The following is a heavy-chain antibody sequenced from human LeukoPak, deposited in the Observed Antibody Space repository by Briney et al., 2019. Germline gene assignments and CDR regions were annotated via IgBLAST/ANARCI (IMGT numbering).Heavy chain of an antibody. Sequence: PSETLSLTCTVSGGSISSYYWSWIRQPPGKGLEWIGYIYYSGSTNYNPSLKSRVTISVDTSKNQFSLKLSSVTAADTAVYYCARVYGYSYGYARRYYFDYWGQGTLVTVSS. D-gene: IGHD5-18*01. CDR1: GGSISSYY. V-gene: IGHV4-59*12. J-gene: IGHJ4*02. CDR2: IYYSGST. CDR3: ARVYGYSYGYARRYYFDY.